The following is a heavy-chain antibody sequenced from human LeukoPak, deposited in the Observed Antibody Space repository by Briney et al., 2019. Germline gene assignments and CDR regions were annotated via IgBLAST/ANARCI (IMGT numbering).Heavy chain of an antibody. CDR3: AKSPRGSRIDY. J-gene: IGHJ4*02. V-gene: IGHV3-23*01. CDR2: ISSSGGTT. Sequence: GGSLRLSCAASGFSVSSNYMSWVRQARGKGLEWVSTISSSGGTTYYADSVKGRFTISRDNSKNTLYLQMNSLRAEDTALYYCAKSPRGSRIDYWGQGTLVTVSS. CDR1: GFSVSSNY. D-gene: IGHD3-10*01.